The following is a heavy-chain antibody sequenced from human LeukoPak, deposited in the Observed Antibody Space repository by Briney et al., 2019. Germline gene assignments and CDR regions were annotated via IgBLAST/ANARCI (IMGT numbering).Heavy chain of an antibody. CDR1: RFTFSSYW. CDR3: ARDHDSIGDYEIDY. Sequence: GVSVRLSCAASRFTFSSYWVHWLRQAPGKGLVWVTRINSGGSSTRYADSVKGLFTISRDNAKNTLYLQMNSVRAEDKAVYYCARDHDSIGDYEIDYWGQGTLVTVSS. D-gene: IGHD3-22*01. CDR2: INSGGSST. V-gene: IGHV3-74*01. J-gene: IGHJ4*02.